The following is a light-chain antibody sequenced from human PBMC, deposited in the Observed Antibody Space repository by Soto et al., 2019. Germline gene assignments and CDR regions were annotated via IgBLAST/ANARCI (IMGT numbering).Light chain of an antibody. CDR3: QQHYDSWT. CDR1: QSVLSSSNSKNY. V-gene: IGKV4-1*01. Sequence: DMVITQSPDSLAVSLGERATINCKSSQSVLSSSNSKNYLVWYQQKPGQPHKLLISWASTRESGVPDRFSGSGSSTDFTLTISSLQAEDVSVYYCQQHYDSWTFGQGTKVEIK. CDR2: WAS. J-gene: IGKJ1*01.